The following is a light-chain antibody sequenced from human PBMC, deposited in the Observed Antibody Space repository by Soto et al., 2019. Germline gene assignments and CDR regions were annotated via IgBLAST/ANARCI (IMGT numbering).Light chain of an antibody. Sequence: EIVWTQTTATLSLSPGERATLSSRASQSVSSYLAWYQQKPGQAPRLLIYDASNRATGIPARFSGSGSGTDFTLTISSLEPEDFAVYYCQQRSNWPPITFGQGTRLEIK. CDR2: DAS. J-gene: IGKJ5*01. CDR3: QQRSNWPPIT. V-gene: IGKV3-11*01. CDR1: QSVSSY.